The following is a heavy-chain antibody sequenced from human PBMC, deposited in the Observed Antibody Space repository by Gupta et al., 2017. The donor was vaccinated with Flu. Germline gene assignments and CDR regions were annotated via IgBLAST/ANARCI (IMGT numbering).Heavy chain of an antibody. CDR3: ASAQRWGGNLGAFEM. CDR2: IITALKKT. V-gene: IGHV1-69*01. D-gene: IGHD3-3*01. J-gene: IGHJ3*02. Sequence: QVQLVQSGAEVKTPGSSVKVSCKPSGGRFSDFAISWVRQVPGQGLEWMGGIITALKKTNYAPQFQDRVTIFADESTNTVYMDLSSLTSDDTAIYYCASAQRWGGNLGAFEMWGQGTMVIASS. CDR1: GGRFSDFA.